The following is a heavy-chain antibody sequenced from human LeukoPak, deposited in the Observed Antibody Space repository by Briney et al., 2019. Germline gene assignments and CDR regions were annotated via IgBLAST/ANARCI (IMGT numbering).Heavy chain of an antibody. D-gene: IGHD3-10*01. CDR1: GGPISSYY. J-gene: IGHJ5*02. CDR2: IYYSGST. Sequence: PSETLSLTCTACGGPISSYYSSWIRQPPGKGLEWIGYIYYSGSTNYNPSLKGRVTISVDTSKNQFSLKLSSVTAADTAAYYCARHIGDADYPNWFDTWGQGTLVTVSS. V-gene: IGHV4-59*08. CDR3: ARHIGDADYPNWFDT.